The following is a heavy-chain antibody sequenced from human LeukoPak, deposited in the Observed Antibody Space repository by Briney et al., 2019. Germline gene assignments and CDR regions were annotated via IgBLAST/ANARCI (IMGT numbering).Heavy chain of an antibody. D-gene: IGHD4-23*01. CDR2: IHSDGRIT. CDR1: GFTFRSYW. CDR3: ARATTVVTPDY. Sequence: GGPLRLSCAASGFTFRSYWMHWVRHAPGKGLVWVSCIHSDGRITSYADSVKGRFAISRDNAKNTLYLQMNSLRAEDTAVYYCARATTVVTPDYWGQGSLVTVSS. V-gene: IGHV3-74*01. J-gene: IGHJ4*02.